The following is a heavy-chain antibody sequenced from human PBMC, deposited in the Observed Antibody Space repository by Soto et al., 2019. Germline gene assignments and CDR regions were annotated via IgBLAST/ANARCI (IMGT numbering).Heavy chain of an antibody. D-gene: IGHD6-6*01. CDR3: AREYSSSSGAWFDP. V-gene: IGHV3-33*01. Sequence: QVQLVESGGGVVQPGRSLRLSCAASGFTFSSYGMHWVRQAPGKGLEWVAVIWYDGSNKYYADSVKGRFTISRDNSKNTLYLQMNSLRAEDTAVYYCAREYSSSSGAWFDPWRQGALVTVSS. CDR2: IWYDGSNK. CDR1: GFTFSSYG. J-gene: IGHJ5*02.